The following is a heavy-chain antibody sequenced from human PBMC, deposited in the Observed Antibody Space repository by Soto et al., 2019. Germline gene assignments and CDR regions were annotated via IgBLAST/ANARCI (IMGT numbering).Heavy chain of an antibody. V-gene: IGHV3-30-3*01. CDR2: ISYDGSNK. CDR3: AREKLAAANWLDP. Sequence: GGSLRLSCAASGFTFSSYAMHWVRQAPGKGLEWVAVISYDGSNKYYADSVKGRFTISRDNSKNTLYLQMNSLRAEDTAVYYCAREKLAAANWLDPWGQGTLVTVSS. D-gene: IGHD6-13*01. CDR1: GFTFSSYA. J-gene: IGHJ5*02.